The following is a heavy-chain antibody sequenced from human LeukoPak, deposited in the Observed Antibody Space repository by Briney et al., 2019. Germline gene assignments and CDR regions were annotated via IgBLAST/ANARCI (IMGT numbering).Heavy chain of an antibody. D-gene: IGHD3-16*02. Sequence: PXETLSLTCAVYGGSFSGYYWSWIRQPPGKGLEWIGEINHSGSTNYNPSLKSRVTISVDTSKNQFSLKLSSVTAADTAVYYCARDRGDYVWGSYRYPPHFDYWGQGTLVTVSS. CDR2: INHSGST. J-gene: IGHJ4*02. V-gene: IGHV4-34*01. CDR1: GGSFSGYY. CDR3: ARDRGDYVWGSYRYPPHFDY.